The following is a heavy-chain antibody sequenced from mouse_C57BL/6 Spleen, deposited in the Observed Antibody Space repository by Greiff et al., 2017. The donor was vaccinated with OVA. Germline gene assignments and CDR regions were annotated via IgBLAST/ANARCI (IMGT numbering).Heavy chain of an antibody. D-gene: IGHD1-1*01. CDR3: ARIYYYGSLDY. V-gene: IGHV1-64*01. CDR1: GYTFTSYW. J-gene: IGHJ2*01. CDR2: IHPNSGST. Sequence: VQLQQSGAELVKPGASVKLSCKASGYTFTSYWMHWVKQRPGQGLEWIGMIHPNSGSTNYNEKFKSKATLTVDKSSSTAYMQLSSLTSEDSAVYYCARIYYYGSLDYWGQGTTLTVSS.